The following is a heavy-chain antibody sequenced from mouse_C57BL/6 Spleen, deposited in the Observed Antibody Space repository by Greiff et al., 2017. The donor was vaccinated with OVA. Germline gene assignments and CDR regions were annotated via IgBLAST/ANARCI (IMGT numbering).Heavy chain of an antibody. CDR1: GFSLTSYA. CDR3: ARNEGDGNYGGNFDY. J-gene: IGHJ2*01. Sequence: QVQLQQSGPGLVAPSQCLSITCTVSGFSLTSYAISWVRQPPGKGLEWLGVIWTGGGTNYNSALKSRLSISKDNSKRQVFLKMNSLQTDDTARYYCARNEGDGNYGGNFDYWGQGTTLTVSS. D-gene: IGHD2-1*01. V-gene: IGHV2-9-1*01. CDR2: IWTGGGT.